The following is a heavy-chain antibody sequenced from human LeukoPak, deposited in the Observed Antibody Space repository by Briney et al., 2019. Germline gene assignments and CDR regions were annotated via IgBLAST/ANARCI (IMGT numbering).Heavy chain of an antibody. Sequence: PGGSLRLSCAASGFTFSSYTMNWVRQAPGKGLQWVSTVSASGNIHYSESVKGRFTISRDNARSSLYLQMNSLRDEDTAVYYCVRDALHTAHFDYWGGGTLVTVSS. D-gene: IGHD5-18*01. CDR3: VRDALHTAHFDY. J-gene: IGHJ4*01. CDR2: VSASGNI. CDR1: GFTFSSYT. V-gene: IGHV3-48*02.